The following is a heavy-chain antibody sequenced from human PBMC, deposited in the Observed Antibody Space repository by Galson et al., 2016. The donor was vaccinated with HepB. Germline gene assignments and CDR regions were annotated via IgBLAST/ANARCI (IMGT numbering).Heavy chain of an antibody. J-gene: IGHJ4*02. CDR2: ISDDGNKK. V-gene: IGHV3-30*04. Sequence: SLRLSCAPSSFTFSSYAMHWVRQAPGKGLEWVAVISDDGNKKYYADSVRGRFTISRDNSKNMLYLQMNSLRPEDTSVYYCARVLTFAVGTWPPDPGYWGQGTLVTVSS. D-gene: IGHD6-13*01. CDR3: ARVLTFAVGTWPPDPGY. CDR1: SFTFSSYA.